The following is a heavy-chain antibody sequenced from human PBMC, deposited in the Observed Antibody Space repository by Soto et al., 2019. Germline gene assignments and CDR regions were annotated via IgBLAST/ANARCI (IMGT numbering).Heavy chain of an antibody. CDR3: VKRGTVTTDYYGMDV. CDR2: ISASGGGT. V-gene: IGHV3-23*01. Sequence: GGSLRLSCAASRFTFTRSPMSWVRQAPVRGLEWVSAISASGGGTYYADFVKGRFTISRDNSKNTLYLQMNSLRDEDTAVYYCVKRGTVTTDYYGMDVWGQGTTVTVSS. CDR1: RFTFTRSP. J-gene: IGHJ6*02. D-gene: IGHD4-17*01.